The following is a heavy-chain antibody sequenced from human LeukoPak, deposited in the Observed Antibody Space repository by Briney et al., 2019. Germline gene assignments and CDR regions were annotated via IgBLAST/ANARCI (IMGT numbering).Heavy chain of an antibody. Sequence: NPSETLSLTCTVSGGSISSYYWSWIRQPPGKGLEWIGYIYYSGSTNYNPSLKSRVTISVDTSKNQFSLKLSSVTAADTAVYYCARHYRASSMDYYYYGMDVWGQGTTVTVSS. J-gene: IGHJ6*02. CDR3: ARHYRASSMDYYYYGMDV. V-gene: IGHV4-59*08. CDR2: IYYSGST. D-gene: IGHD2-2*01. CDR1: GGSISSYY.